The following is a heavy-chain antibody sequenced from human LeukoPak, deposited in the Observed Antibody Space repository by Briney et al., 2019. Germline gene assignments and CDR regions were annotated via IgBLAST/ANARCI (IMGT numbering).Heavy chain of an antibody. Sequence: GGSLRLSCAASGFTFSSYEMNWVRQAPGKGLEWVSYISSSGSTIYYADSVKGRFTISRDNAKNSLYLQMNSLRAEDTAVYYCAKERIVGVTVGDYWGQGTLVTVSS. CDR3: AKERIVGVTVGDY. D-gene: IGHD1-26*01. CDR2: ISSSGSTI. V-gene: IGHV3-48*03. J-gene: IGHJ4*02. CDR1: GFTFSSYE.